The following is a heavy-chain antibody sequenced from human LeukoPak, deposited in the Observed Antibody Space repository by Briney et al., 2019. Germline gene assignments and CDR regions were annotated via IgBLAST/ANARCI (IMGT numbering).Heavy chain of an antibody. Sequence: ASVKVSCKASGYKFTDDYMHWVRQAPGQGLEFMGWINPDSGFTNYAQKFKGRVTMTRDTSISTAYLEVRSLTSDDTAVYYCARDWGRGYGPNWFDPWGQGTLVTVSS. V-gene: IGHV1-2*02. J-gene: IGHJ5*02. CDR2: INPDSGFT. CDR3: ARDWGRGYGPNWFDP. D-gene: IGHD3-16*01. CDR1: GYKFTDDY.